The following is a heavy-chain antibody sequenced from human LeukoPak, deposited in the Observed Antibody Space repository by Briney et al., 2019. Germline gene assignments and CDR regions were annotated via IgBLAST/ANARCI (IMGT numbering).Heavy chain of an antibody. J-gene: IGHJ4*01. V-gene: IGHV4-39*07. D-gene: IGHD2-15*01. Sequence: GSLRLSCAASGFTFGSYSMTWVRQAPGKGLEWIVSMSYSGHTYYNPSLKSRVTTSIDTSKNQLSLNLKSVTAADTAVYYCARDRDVDDFDSWGHGTLVTVSS. CDR2: MSYSGHT. CDR1: GFTFGSYS. CDR3: ARDRDVDDFDS.